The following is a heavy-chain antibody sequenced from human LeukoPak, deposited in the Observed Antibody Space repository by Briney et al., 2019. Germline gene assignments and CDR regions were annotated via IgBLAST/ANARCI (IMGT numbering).Heavy chain of an antibody. V-gene: IGHV3-33*01. J-gene: IGHJ4*02. Sequence: GRSLRLSCAVSGFTFRNFGMHWVRQAPGKGLEWVAVIWYDGSNKYYADSVKGRFTVSKDNSKNMLYLQMDSLRVEDMAVYYCTRALNEYYFDYWDQGTLVTVSS. CDR3: TRALNEYYFDY. CDR1: GFTFRNFG. D-gene: IGHD1-1*01. CDR2: IWYDGSNK.